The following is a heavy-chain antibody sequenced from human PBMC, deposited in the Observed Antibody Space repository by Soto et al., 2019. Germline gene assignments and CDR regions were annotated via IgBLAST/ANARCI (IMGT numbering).Heavy chain of an antibody. CDR3: ARIAGAGLTYFDF. CDR2: IVPIFGTT. Sequence: QVQLVQSGAEVKKPGSSVKVSCKASGGTFSTFGINWVRQAPGKGLEWVGGIVPIFGTTNYAPKLQGRVTIIADESMSTAYMELSSLKSDDTAVYYCARIAGAGLTYFDFWGLGTPVTVSS. D-gene: IGHD6-13*01. V-gene: IGHV1-69*01. CDR1: GGTFSTFG. J-gene: IGHJ4*02.